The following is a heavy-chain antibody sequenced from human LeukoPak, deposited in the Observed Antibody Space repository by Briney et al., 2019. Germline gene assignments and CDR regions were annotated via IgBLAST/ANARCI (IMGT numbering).Heavy chain of an antibody. Sequence: GGSLRLSCAASGFTFSSYAMHWVRQAPGKGLEWVAVISYDGSNKYYADSVKGRFTISRDNSKNTLYLQMNSLRAEDTAVYYCARDPRQYSSDLQPLFDYWGQGTLVTVSP. CDR1: GFTFSSYA. V-gene: IGHV3-30*04. J-gene: IGHJ4*02. CDR2: ISYDGSNK. D-gene: IGHD6-19*01. CDR3: ARDPRQYSSDLQPLFDY.